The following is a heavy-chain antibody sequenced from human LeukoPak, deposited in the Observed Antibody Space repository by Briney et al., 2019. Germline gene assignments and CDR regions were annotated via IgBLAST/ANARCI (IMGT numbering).Heavy chain of an antibody. J-gene: IGHJ4*02. D-gene: IGHD5-18*01. V-gene: IGHV4-34*01. CDR2: INHSGST. CDR1: GFTFSDYY. CDR3: ARTGEDTAMVFDY. Sequence: LRLSCAASGFTFSDYYMSWIRQPPGKGLEWIGEINHSGSTNYNPSLKSRVTISVDTSKNQFSLKLSSVTAADTAVYYCARTGEDTAMVFDYWGQGTLVTVSS.